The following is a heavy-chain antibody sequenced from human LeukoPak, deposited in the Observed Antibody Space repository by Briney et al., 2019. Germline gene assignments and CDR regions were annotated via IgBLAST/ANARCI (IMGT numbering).Heavy chain of an antibody. CDR1: GGTFSSYA. D-gene: IGHD3-9*01. J-gene: IGHJ4*02. V-gene: IGHV1-69*04. CDR3: ARGGSTYDILTGYFDY. Sequence: GSSVKVSCKASGGTFSSYAISWVRQAPGQGLEWMGRIIPILGIANYAQKFQGRVTITADKSTSTAYMELSSLRSEDTAVYYCARGGSTYDILTGYFDYWGQGTLVTVSS. CDR2: IIPILGIA.